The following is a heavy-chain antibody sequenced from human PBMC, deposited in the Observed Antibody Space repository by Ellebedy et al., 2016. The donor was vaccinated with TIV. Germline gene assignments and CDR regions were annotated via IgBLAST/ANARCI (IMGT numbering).Heavy chain of an antibody. CDR2: IYSGGST. D-gene: IGHD4-17*01. CDR1: GFTVSSNY. Sequence: GESLKISCAASGFTVSSNYMSWVRQAPGKGLEWVSVIYSGGSTYYADSVKGRFTISRDNSKNTLYLQMNSLRAEDTAVYYCTRGGSGLRVSWFDPWGQGTLVTVSS. J-gene: IGHJ5*02. CDR3: TRGGSGLRVSWFDP. V-gene: IGHV3-53*01.